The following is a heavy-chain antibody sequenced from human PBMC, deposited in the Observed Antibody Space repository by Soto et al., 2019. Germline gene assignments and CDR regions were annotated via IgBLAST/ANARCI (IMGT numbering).Heavy chain of an antibody. CDR2: ISAAGAST. CDR3: GKGPYEKYQWTFNY. D-gene: IGHD2-2*01. J-gene: IGHJ4*02. Sequence: PGGSLRLSCAASGFTYSSYAMNWVRQAPGKGLEWVSAISAAGASTYYADSVKGRFTISRDNSKKTLYLQMSSLRAEDTAVYYWGKGPYEKYQWTFNYWGRETLVTFSS. V-gene: IGHV3-23*01. CDR1: GFTYSSYA.